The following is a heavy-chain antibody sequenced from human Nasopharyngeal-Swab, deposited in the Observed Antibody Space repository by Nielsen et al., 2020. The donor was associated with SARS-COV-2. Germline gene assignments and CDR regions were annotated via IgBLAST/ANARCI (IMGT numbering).Heavy chain of an antibody. CDR3: AREEITIFGVVIIRGDGDYYYGMDV. CDR2: INPNSGGT. D-gene: IGHD3-3*01. V-gene: IGHV1-2*02. CDR1: GYTFTDYY. J-gene: IGHJ6*02. Sequence: ASVKVSCKASGYTFTDYYMHWLRQAPGQGLEWMGWINPNSGGTNYAQKFQGRVTMTRDTSISTAYMELSRLRSDDTAVYYCAREEITIFGVVIIRGDGDYYYGMDVWGQGTTVTVSS.